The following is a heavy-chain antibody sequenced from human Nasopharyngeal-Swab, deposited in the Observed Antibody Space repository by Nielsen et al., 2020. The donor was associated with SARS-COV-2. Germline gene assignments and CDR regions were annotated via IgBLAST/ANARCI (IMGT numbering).Heavy chain of an antibody. D-gene: IGHD3-16*01. CDR1: GRFISSHSYY. CDR3: ARLNYVFGGLYGVDV. Sequence: SETLSLTCTVSGRFISSHSYYWAWIRKPPGKGPEWIGHIYYTGSIHYNPSLRSRVTTSVDTSKNQFSLELRSVTAADTGVYFCARLNYVFGGLYGVDVWGQGTTVTVSS. CDR2: IYYTGSI. V-gene: IGHV4-39*01. J-gene: IGHJ6*02.